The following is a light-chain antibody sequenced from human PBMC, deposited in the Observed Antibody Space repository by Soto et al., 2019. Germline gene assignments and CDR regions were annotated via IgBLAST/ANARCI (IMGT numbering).Light chain of an antibody. J-gene: IGLJ1*01. CDR2: DVS. V-gene: IGLV2-14*01. Sequence: QSVLTQPASVSGSPGQSITISCTGTSSDVGGYDYVSWYQQHSGKAPQLLIYDVSNRPSGVSNRFYGSKSGNKASLTISGLQAEDEADYYCSSYTSSGTYVFGTGTKLTVL. CDR3: SSYTSSGTYV. CDR1: SSDVGGYDY.